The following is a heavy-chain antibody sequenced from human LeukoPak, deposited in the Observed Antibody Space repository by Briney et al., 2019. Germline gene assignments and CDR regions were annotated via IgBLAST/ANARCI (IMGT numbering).Heavy chain of an antibody. CDR2: INPSGGST. D-gene: IGHD3-10*01. J-gene: IGHJ6*03. CDR1: GYTFTSYY. Sequence: ASVKVSCKASGYTFTSYYMHWVRQAPGQGLEWMGIINPSGGSTSYAQKFQGRVAMTRDMSTSTVYMELSSLRSEDTAVYYCARGLNYYGSGMGYYMDVWGKGTTVTVSS. V-gene: IGHV1-46*01. CDR3: ARGLNYYGSGMGYYMDV.